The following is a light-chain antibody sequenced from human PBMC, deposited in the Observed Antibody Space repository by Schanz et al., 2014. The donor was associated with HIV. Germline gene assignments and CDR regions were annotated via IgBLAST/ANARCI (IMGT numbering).Light chain of an antibody. Sequence: QSVLTQPASVSGSPGQSISISCTGTSGDVGSYNYVSWYQQHPGKAPKLMIYDVSNRPSGVPDRFSGSKSGNTASLTVSGLQAEDEADYYCATWDDSLNGAVFGGGTQLTVL. CDR2: DVS. J-gene: IGLJ7*01. CDR1: SGDVGSYNY. CDR3: ATWDDSLNGAV. V-gene: IGLV2-14*03.